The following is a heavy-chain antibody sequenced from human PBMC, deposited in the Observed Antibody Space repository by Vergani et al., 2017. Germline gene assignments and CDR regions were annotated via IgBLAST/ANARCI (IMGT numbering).Heavy chain of an antibody. CDR2: ISYDGNKK. D-gene: IGHD4-17*01. J-gene: IGHJ3*02. CDR1: GFPFSDYG. Sequence: QVQLVESGGGEVQPGRSLRLSCSAAGFPFSDYGVHWVRQAPGKGLEWVSVISYDGNKKNYADSVKGRFTISRDNSKNTLYLQMNSLRTEDTAVYYCAKLRTTRDYGDWGAFDIWGQETMVTVSS. CDR3: AKLRTTRDYGDWGAFDI. V-gene: IGHV3-30*18.